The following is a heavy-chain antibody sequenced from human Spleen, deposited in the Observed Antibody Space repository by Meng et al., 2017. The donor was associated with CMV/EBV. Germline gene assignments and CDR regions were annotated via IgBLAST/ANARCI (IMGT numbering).Heavy chain of an antibody. D-gene: IGHD1-20*01. V-gene: IGHV1-2*02. CDR2: INPNTGAT. J-gene: IGHJ6*02. Sequence: ASVKVSCKASGYSLTAYYLHWVRQAPAQGLEWMGGINPNTGATDYAQKFQGRVTMTRDTSINTAYMELRSLRSDDTAMYYCARDGDNWKPNSYYYYYGMDVWGQGTTVTVSS. CDR1: GYSLTAYY. CDR3: ARDGDNWKPNSYYYYYGMDV.